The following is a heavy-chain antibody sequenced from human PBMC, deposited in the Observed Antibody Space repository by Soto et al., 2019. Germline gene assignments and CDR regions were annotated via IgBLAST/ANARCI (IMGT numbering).Heavy chain of an antibody. Sequence: PGESLKISCKGSGYSFTSYWIGWVRQMPGKGLEWMGIIYPGDSDTRYSPSFQGQVTISADKSISTAYLQWSSLKASATAMYYCASLSSAIGSSGFDYQYGMNVWGQGTTVTLSS. D-gene: IGHD6-6*01. CDR1: GYSFTSYW. CDR2: IYPGDSDT. CDR3: ASLSSAIGSSGFDYQYGMNV. V-gene: IGHV5-51*01. J-gene: IGHJ6*02.